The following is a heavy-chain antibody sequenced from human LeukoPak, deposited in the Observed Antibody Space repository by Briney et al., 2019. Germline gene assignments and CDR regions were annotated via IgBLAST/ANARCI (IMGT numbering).Heavy chain of an antibody. CDR2: VDPEDGET. CDR1: GYTFTDYY. Sequence: GASVKVSCXVSGYTFTDYYMHWVQQAPGKGLEWMGLVDPEDGETIYAEKFQGRVTITADTSTDTAYMELSSLRSEDTAVYYCARRVYYDGSGYYPLDYWGQGTLVTVSS. CDR3: ARRVYYDGSGYYPLDY. J-gene: IGHJ4*02. D-gene: IGHD3-22*01. V-gene: IGHV1-69-2*01.